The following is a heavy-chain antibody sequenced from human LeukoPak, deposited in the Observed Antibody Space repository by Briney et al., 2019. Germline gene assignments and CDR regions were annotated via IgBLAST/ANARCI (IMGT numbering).Heavy chain of an antibody. Sequence: GVSLRLSCAASGFTFSSYGMHWVRQAPGKGLEWVAVKWHDGSNKYYADSVKGRFTISRDNSKNTLYLQMNSLRAEDTAVYYCARDLLLEWLLFDYYYYVMDVWGQGTTVTVSS. CDR2: KWHDGSNK. V-gene: IGHV3-33*01. D-gene: IGHD3-3*01. CDR1: GFTFSSYG. J-gene: IGHJ6*02. CDR3: ARDLLLEWLLFDYYYYVMDV.